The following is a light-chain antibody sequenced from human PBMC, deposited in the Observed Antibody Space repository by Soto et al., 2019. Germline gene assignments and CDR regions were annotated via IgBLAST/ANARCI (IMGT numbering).Light chain of an antibody. CDR1: GSDVGGYNY. J-gene: IGLJ2*01. CDR3: SSYGGSNNLI. CDR2: EVS. Sequence: QSALTQPPSASGSPGQSVTISCSGTGSDVGGYNYVSWYQQHPGKAPKLMIYEVSKRPSGVPDRFSGSKSGNTASLTVSGLQAEDEADYYCSSYGGSNNLIFGGGTKVTVL. V-gene: IGLV2-8*01.